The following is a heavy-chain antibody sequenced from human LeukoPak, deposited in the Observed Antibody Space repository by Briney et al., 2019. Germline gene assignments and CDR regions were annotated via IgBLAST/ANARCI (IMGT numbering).Heavy chain of an antibody. CDR2: ISAYNGNT. V-gene: IGHV1-18*01. Sequence: GASVKVSCKASSYTFTSYGISWVRQAPGQGLEWMGWISAYNGNTNYAQKLQGRVTMTTDTSTSTAYMELRSLRSDDTAVYYCARDRIQEWSDAFDIWGQGTMVTVSS. J-gene: IGHJ3*02. D-gene: IGHD3-3*01. CDR3: ARDRIQEWSDAFDI. CDR1: SYTFTSYG.